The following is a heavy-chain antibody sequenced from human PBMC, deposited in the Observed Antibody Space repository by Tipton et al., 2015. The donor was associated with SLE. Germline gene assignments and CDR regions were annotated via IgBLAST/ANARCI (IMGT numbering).Heavy chain of an antibody. CDR3: ARDHLGQVDEV. V-gene: IGHV1-18*01. J-gene: IGHJ4*02. CDR2: MSAYNGNT. D-gene: IGHD5-12*01. Sequence: QLVQSGAEVKKPGASVKVSCKASGYTFTNYGISWVRQAPGQGLGWMGWMSAYNGNTNYAQKFRGRVTMTTDTSTSTAYMELRSLRSDDTAVYYCARDHLGQVDEVWGQGTLVTVSS. CDR1: GYTFTNYG.